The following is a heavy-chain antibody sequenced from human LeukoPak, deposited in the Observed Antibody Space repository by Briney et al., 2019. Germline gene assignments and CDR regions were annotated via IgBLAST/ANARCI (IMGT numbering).Heavy chain of an antibody. V-gene: IGHV3-7*01. CDR1: GFTFSSYW. Sequence: PGGSLRLSCAASGFTFSSYWMSWVRQAPGKGLEWVANIKQDGSEKYYVDSVKGRFTISRDNAKNSLYLQMNSLRAEDTAVYYCARASIYVWGSYPRGGYFDYWGQGTLVTVSS. D-gene: IGHD3-16*02. CDR3: ARASIYVWGSYPRGGYFDY. J-gene: IGHJ4*02. CDR2: IKQDGSEK.